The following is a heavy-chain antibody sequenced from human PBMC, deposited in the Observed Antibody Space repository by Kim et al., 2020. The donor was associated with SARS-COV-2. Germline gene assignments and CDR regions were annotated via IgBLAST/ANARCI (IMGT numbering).Heavy chain of an antibody. V-gene: IGHV3-21*01. J-gene: IGHJ4*02. CDR3: ASSLGATIHGPFDY. Sequence: ADSVKGRFTISRDNAKNSLYLQMNSLRAEDTAVYYCASSLGATIHGPFDYWGQGTLVTVSS. D-gene: IGHD5-12*01.